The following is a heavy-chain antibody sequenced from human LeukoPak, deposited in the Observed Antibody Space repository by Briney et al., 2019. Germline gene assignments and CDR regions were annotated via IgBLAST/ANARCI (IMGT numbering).Heavy chain of an antibody. Sequence: PGGSLRLSCAASGFTFSSYDMHWVRHATGKGLEWVSAIGTAGDTYYPGSVKGRFTISRENAKNSLYLQMNSLRAGDTAVYYCARESIVGGAFDIWGQGTRVTVSS. J-gene: IGHJ3*02. V-gene: IGHV3-13*01. D-gene: IGHD2/OR15-2a*01. CDR1: GFTFSSYD. CDR2: IGTAGDT. CDR3: ARESIVGGAFDI.